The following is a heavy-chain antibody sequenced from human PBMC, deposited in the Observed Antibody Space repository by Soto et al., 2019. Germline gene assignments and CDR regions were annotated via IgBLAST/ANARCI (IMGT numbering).Heavy chain of an antibody. CDR2: ISAYNGNT. V-gene: IGHV1-18*01. CDR1: GYTFTIYC. D-gene: IGHD1-26*01. CDR3: ARDIEWVLLSWGYYFDY. J-gene: IGHJ4*02. Sequence: ASVKVSCKASGYTFTIYCISWVRQAPGQGLEWMGWISAYNGNTNYAQKLQGRVTMTTDTSTSTAYTELRSLRSDDTAVYYCARDIEWVLLSWGYYFDYWGQGTLVTVSS.